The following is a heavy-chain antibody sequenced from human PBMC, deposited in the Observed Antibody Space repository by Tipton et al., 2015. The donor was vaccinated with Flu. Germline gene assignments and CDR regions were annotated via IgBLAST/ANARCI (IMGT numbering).Heavy chain of an antibody. D-gene: IGHD2-8*01. CDR2: INHSGST. Sequence: TLSLTCAVYGGSFSGYYWSWIRQPPGKGLEWIGEINHSGSTNYNPSLKSRVTISVDTSKNQFSLKLSSVTAADTAVYYCAGRIVLMVYATYNWFDPWGQGTLVTVSS. CDR3: AGRIVLMVYATYNWFDP. J-gene: IGHJ5*02. V-gene: IGHV4-34*01. CDR1: GGSFSGYY.